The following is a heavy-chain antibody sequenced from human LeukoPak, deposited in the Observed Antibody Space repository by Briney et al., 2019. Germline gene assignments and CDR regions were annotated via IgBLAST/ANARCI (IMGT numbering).Heavy chain of an antibody. J-gene: IGHJ4*02. V-gene: IGHV3-30*18. CDR2: ISYDGSNK. CDR3: AKGRSSYGDADY. D-gene: IGHD4-17*01. Sequence: QPGGSLRLSCAASGFTFSSYGMHWVRQAPGKGLEWVAVISYDGSNKYYADSVKGRFTISRDNSKNTLYLQMNGLRAEDTAVYYCAKGRSSYGDADYWGQGTLVTVSS. CDR1: GFTFSSYG.